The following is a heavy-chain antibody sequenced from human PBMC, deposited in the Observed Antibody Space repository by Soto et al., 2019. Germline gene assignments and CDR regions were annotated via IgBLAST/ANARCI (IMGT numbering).Heavy chain of an antibody. Sequence: ETLSLTCAVYGGSFSGYYWSWIRQPPGKGLEWIGEINHSGSTNYNPSLKSRVTISVDTSKNQFSLKLSSVTAADTAVYYCARGGGGGYSYGKTTTVTTRRGRVYFDYWGQGTLVTVSS. CDR2: INHSGST. CDR1: GGSFSGYY. CDR3: ARGGGGGYSYGKTTTVTTRRGRVYFDY. J-gene: IGHJ4*02. V-gene: IGHV4-34*01. D-gene: IGHD5-18*01.